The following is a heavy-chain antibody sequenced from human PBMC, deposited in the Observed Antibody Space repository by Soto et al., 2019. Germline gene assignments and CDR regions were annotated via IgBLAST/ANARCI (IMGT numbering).Heavy chain of an antibody. V-gene: IGHV3-49*03. J-gene: IGHJ4*02. CDR2: IRSKAYGGTT. CDR3: TRDPLNEWLVPNDY. D-gene: IGHD6-19*01. Sequence: GGSLRLSRTASGFTFGDYAMSWFRQAPGKGLEWVGFIRSKAYGGTTEYAASVKGRFTISRDDSKSIAYLQMNSLKTEDTAVYYCTRDPLNEWLVPNDYWGQGTLVTVSS. CDR1: GFTFGDYA.